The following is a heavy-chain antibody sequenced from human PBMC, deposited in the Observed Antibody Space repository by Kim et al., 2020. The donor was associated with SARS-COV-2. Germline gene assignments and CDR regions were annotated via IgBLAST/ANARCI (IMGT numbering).Heavy chain of an antibody. V-gene: IGHV3-74*01. CDR3: AREEYYYDSSGYYYYYGMDV. J-gene: IGHJ6*02. CDR2: INSDGSST. Sequence: GGSLRLSCAASGFTFSSYWMHWVRQAPGKGLVWVSRINSDGSSTSYADSVKGRFTISRDNAKNTLYLQMNSLRAEDTAVYYCAREEYYYDSSGYYYYYGMDVWGQGTPVTASS. D-gene: IGHD3-22*01. CDR1: GFTFSSYW.